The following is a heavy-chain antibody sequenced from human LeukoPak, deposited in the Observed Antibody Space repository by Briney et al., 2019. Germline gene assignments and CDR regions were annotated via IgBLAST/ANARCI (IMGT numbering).Heavy chain of an antibody. CDR1: GGSFSGYY. V-gene: IGHV4-34*01. D-gene: IGHD6-13*01. J-gene: IGHJ4*02. CDR3: ARGFFDSSRTIDY. Sequence: SETLSLTCAVYGGSFSGYYWSWIRQPPGKALEWIGYINYSGSTNYNPSLKSRVTISVDTSKNQFSLKLSSVTAADTAVYYCARGFFDSSRTIDYWGQGTLVTVSS. CDR2: INYSGST.